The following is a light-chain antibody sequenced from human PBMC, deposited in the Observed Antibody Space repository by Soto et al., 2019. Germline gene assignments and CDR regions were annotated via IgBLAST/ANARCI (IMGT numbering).Light chain of an antibody. V-gene: IGKV3-20*01. CDR3: QQYGSSSWT. CDR2: GAS. Sequence: DIVLPQSPGTLSLSAGGRATLSCRASQSVSSSYLAWYQQKPGQAPRPLISGASSRATGIPDRFSGSGSGTDFTLTISRLEPEDFAVYYCQQYGSSSWTVGQGTKVDSK. CDR1: QSVSSSY. J-gene: IGKJ1*01.